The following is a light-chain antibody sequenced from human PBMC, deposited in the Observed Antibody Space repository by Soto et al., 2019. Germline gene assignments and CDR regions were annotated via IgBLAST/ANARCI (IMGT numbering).Light chain of an antibody. V-gene: IGLV1-44*01. CDR2: TDD. Sequence: QLVLTQPPSASGTPGQRVTISCSGSRSNIGSNSVSWYQQLPGTAPKVLMYTDDQRPSGVPDRFSGSKSGTSASLAISGLQSEDESDYYCAAWDDGLNGWVFGGGTKVTVL. J-gene: IGLJ3*02. CDR3: AAWDDGLNGWV. CDR1: RSNIGSNS.